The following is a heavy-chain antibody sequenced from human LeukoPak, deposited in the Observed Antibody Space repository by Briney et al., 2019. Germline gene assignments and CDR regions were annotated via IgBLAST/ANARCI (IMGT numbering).Heavy chain of an antibody. CDR1: GYTFTSYY. Sequence: ASVKVSCKASGYTFTSYYMHWVRQAPGQGLEWMGIINPSGGSTSYAQKFHGRLTMTRDTSTSTVFMELSSLRSEDTAVYYCASDVDILTGQDYWGQGTLVTVSS. CDR3: ASDVDILTGQDY. V-gene: IGHV1-46*01. CDR2: INPSGGST. D-gene: IGHD3-9*01. J-gene: IGHJ4*02.